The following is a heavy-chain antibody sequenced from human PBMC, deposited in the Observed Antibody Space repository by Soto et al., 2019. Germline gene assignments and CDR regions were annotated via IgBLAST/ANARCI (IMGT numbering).Heavy chain of an antibody. V-gene: IGHV1-46*01. CDR3: ERDITTIVVVPRGVFHY. CDR2: INPSGGST. D-gene: IGHD3-22*01. CDR1: GYTFSNYY. Sequence: ASVKVSCKTSGYTFSNYYIHWVRQAPGQGLEWMGMINPSGGSTHFAQKFQGRVTVTRYTSTSTVYMELNSLRSEDTDVYYCERDITTIVVVPRGVFHYWGQGTLVTVSS. J-gene: IGHJ4*02.